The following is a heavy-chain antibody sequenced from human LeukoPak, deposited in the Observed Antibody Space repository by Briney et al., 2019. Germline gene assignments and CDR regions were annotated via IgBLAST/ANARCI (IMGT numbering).Heavy chain of an antibody. D-gene: IGHD2-15*01. V-gene: IGHV3-9*01. CDR2: ISWNSGSV. J-gene: IGHJ4*02. Sequence: GGSLRLSCAASGFTFDDYAMHWVRQAPGKGLEWVSRISWNSGSVDYADSVKGRFTISRDNAKNSLYLQMNSLRAEDTAVYYCARDLRGGHFDYWGQGTLVTVSS. CDR3: ARDLRGGHFDY. CDR1: GFTFDDYA.